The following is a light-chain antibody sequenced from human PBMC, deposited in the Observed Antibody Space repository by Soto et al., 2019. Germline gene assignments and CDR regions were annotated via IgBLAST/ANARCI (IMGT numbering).Light chain of an antibody. Sequence: VMTQSPATLSVSPGERATLSCWASETVATNLAWYQQKPGQAPRLLISGASTRAAGISDRFSGSGSGTDFTLTISSLEPEDFAVYYCQQRSNWPPLTFGQGTRLEI. CDR2: GAS. CDR1: ETVATN. CDR3: QQRSNWPPLT. J-gene: IGKJ5*01. V-gene: IGKV3-11*01.